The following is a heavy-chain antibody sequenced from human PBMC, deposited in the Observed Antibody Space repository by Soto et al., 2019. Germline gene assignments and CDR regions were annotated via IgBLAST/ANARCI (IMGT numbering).Heavy chain of an antibody. CDR3: ARDSGSGWYMDPFFDY. CDR2: IWYDGSNK. J-gene: IGHJ4*02. CDR1: GFTFSSYG. Sequence: PGGSLRLSCAASGFTFSSYGMHWVRQAPGKGLEWVAVIWYDGSNKYYADSVKGRFTISRDNSKNTLYLQMNSLRAEDTAVYYCARDSGSGWYMDPFFDYWGQGTLVTVSS. V-gene: IGHV3-33*01. D-gene: IGHD6-19*01.